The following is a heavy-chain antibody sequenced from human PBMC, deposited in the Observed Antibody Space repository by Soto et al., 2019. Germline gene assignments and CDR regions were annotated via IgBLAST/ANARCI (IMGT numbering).Heavy chain of an antibody. CDR1: TVSISSGHYH. D-gene: IGHD4-4*01. Sequence: SDTLLLKSTVSTVSISSGHYHWRWIRRHPGKGLEWIGYIYYSGSTYHDPSLKSRVTISVYTSKNQFSLKLSSVTAADTAVYYCARGHSIYSNPLDYWGQGTLVTVSS. J-gene: IGHJ4*02. CDR3: ARGHSIYSNPLDY. CDR2: IYYSGST. V-gene: IGHV4-31*03.